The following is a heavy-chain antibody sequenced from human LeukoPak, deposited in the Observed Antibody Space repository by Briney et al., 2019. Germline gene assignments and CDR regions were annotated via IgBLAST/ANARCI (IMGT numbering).Heavy chain of an antibody. J-gene: IGHJ3*02. Sequence: GGSLRLSCAASGFTVSSNYMNWVRQAPGKGLEWVSYISSSGSTIYYADSVKGRFAISRDNAKNSLYLQMNSLRAEDTAVYYCARVAGSYSPAFDIWGQGTMVTVSS. CDR2: ISSSGSTI. CDR1: GFTVSSNY. CDR3: ARVAGSYSPAFDI. V-gene: IGHV3-48*03. D-gene: IGHD1-26*01.